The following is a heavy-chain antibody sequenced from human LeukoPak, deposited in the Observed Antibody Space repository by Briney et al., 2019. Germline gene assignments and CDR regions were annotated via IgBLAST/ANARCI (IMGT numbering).Heavy chain of an antibody. Sequence: SETLSLTCTVSGGSICSYYWSWIRQPAGKGLEWIGRIYTSGSTNYNPSLKSRVTMSVDTSKNQFSLKLSSVTAADTAVYYCARVSWNGYYYYYGMDVWGQGTTVTVSS. CDR1: GGSICSYY. D-gene: IGHD1-1*01. J-gene: IGHJ6*02. CDR2: IYTSGST. V-gene: IGHV4-4*07. CDR3: ARVSWNGYYYYYGMDV.